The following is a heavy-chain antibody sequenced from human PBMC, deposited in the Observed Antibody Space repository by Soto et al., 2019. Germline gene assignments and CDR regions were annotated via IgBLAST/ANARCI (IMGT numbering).Heavy chain of an antibody. CDR3: ASGSGSYYELLDY. Sequence: GGSLRLSCAASGFTFSSYSMNWVRQAPGKGLEWVSSISSSSSYIYYADSVKGRFTISRDNAKNSLYLQMNSLRAEDTAVYYCASGSGSYYELLDYWGQGTLVTVSS. D-gene: IGHD1-26*01. J-gene: IGHJ4*02. V-gene: IGHV3-21*01. CDR2: ISSSSSYI. CDR1: GFTFSSYS.